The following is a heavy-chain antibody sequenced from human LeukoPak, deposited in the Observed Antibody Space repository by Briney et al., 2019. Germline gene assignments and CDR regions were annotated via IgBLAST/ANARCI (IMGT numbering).Heavy chain of an antibody. CDR3: VREGYDYYYMDV. D-gene: IGHD2-15*01. CDR1: GFTFSTYW. V-gene: IGHV3-7*01. Sequence: PGGSLRLSCAASGFTFSTYWMTWVRQAPGKGLEWVAYIKQDGSEKYYVDSVKGRFSISRDNAKNSLYLQMNSLRAEDTAVYYCVREGYDYYYMDVWGKGTTVTVSS. J-gene: IGHJ6*03. CDR2: IKQDGSEK.